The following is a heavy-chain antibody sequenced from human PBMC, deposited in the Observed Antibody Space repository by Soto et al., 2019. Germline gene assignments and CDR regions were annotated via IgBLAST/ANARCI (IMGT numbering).Heavy chain of an antibody. V-gene: IGHV1-69*01. J-gene: IGHJ6*02. Sequence: QVQLVQSGAEVKKPGSSVKVSCKASGGTSRSYAINWVRQAPGQGLEWMGGIIPIFGTANYAQKLQGRVTIIADESTSTSYIELGSLRSEDTAVYYCARGIGISVNAMDVWGQGTTVTVSS. CDR3: ARGIGISVNAMDV. D-gene: IGHD3-3*02. CDR1: GGTSRSYA. CDR2: IIPIFGTA.